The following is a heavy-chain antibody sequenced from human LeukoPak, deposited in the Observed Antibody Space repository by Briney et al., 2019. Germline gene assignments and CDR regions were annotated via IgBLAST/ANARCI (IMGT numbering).Heavy chain of an antibody. D-gene: IGHD6-19*01. CDR1: SYSINSNYY. CDR3: ARGSHPVTGTLGGYFDP. J-gene: IGHJ4*02. V-gene: IGHV4-38-2*02. Sequence: SETLSLTCSVSSYSINSNYYWGWIRQSPGKGLEWIGSVYHTGSTYYNPSLKSRVTISLDASNKQFSLRLSSVTAADTAVYYCARGSHPVTGTLGGYFDPWGQGTLVAVSS. CDR2: VYHTGST.